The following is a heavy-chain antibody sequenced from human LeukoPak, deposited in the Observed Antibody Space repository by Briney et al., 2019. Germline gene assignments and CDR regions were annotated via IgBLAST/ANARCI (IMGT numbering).Heavy chain of an antibody. CDR3: ARGGYYDSSGLYYYYMDV. J-gene: IGHJ6*03. D-gene: IGHD3-22*01. V-gene: IGHV1-2*02. Sequence: ASVKVSCKASGYAFTGYYMHWVRQAPGQGLEWMGWINPNSGGTNYAQKFQGRVTMTRDTSISTAYMELSRLRSDDTAVYYCARGGYYDSSGLYYYYMDVWGKGTTVTISS. CDR2: INPNSGGT. CDR1: GYAFTGYY.